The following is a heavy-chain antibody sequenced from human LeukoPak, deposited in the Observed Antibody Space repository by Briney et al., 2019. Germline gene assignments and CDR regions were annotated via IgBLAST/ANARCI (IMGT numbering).Heavy chain of an antibody. Sequence: ASVKVSCKASVGTFSSYAISWVRQAPGQGLEWMGCISAYKGNTKYAKKLQGRVTMTTDTSTSTAYMELRSLRSGDTAVYYCARVGAEAYDILTGLDYWGQGTLVTVSS. CDR2: ISAYKGNT. V-gene: IGHV1-18*01. J-gene: IGHJ4*02. D-gene: IGHD3-9*01. CDR3: ARVGAEAYDILTGLDY. CDR1: VGTFSSYA.